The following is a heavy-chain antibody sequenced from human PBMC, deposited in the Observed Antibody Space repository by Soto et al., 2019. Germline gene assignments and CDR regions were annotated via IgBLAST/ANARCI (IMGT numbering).Heavy chain of an antibody. J-gene: IGHJ4*02. Sequence: ESGGVVVQPGGSLRLSCAASGFTFDDYTMHWVRQAPGKGLEWVSLISWDGGSTYYADSVKGRFTISRDNSKNSLYLQMNSLRTEDTALYYCAKGQHTSSSFDYWGQGTLVTVSS. CDR2: ISWDGGST. CDR1: GFTFDDYT. D-gene: IGHD6-6*01. CDR3: AKGQHTSSSFDY. V-gene: IGHV3-43*01.